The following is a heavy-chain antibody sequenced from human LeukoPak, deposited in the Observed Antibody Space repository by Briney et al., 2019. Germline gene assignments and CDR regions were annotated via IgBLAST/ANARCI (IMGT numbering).Heavy chain of an antibody. CDR1: GGSISSYY. J-gene: IGHJ4*02. V-gene: IGHV4-4*07. D-gene: IGHD3-3*01. Sequence: SETLSLTCTVSGGSISSYYWSWIRQPAGKGLEWIGRIYTSGSTNYNPSLKSRVTISVDTSKNQFSLKLSSVTAADTAVYYRARGFTIFGVAPLGYFDYWGQGTLVTVSS. CDR2: IYTSGST. CDR3: ARGFTIFGVAPLGYFDY.